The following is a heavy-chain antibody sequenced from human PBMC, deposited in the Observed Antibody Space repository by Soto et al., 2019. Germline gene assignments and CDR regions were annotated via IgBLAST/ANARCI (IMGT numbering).Heavy chain of an antibody. V-gene: IGHV3-21*01. Sequence: GGSLRLSCAASGFTFSNYSMNWVRQAPGKGLEWVSSITSSSSYIYYADSVKGRFTISRDNARNSLYLQMNSLRAEDTAVYYCARGRLRYFDWLLVDYWGQGTLVTVSS. J-gene: IGHJ4*02. CDR1: GFTFSNYS. D-gene: IGHD3-9*01. CDR3: ARGRLRYFDWLLVDY. CDR2: ITSSSSYI.